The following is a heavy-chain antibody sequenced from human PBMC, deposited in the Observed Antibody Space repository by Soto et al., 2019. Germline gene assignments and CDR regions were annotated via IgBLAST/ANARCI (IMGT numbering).Heavy chain of an antibody. CDR1: GGSVSSGDYF. CDR2: IYYSGST. J-gene: IGHJ6*02. D-gene: IGHD3-10*01. V-gene: IGHV4-61*08. CDR3: ARSPNYYYYGFDV. Sequence: SETLSLTCTVSGGSVSSGDYFWSWLRQSPGKRLEWIAYIYYSGSTNYNPSLKSRATISVDTSKSQVSLTLTSMTAADAALYYCARSPNYYYYGFDVWCQGTAVTVSS.